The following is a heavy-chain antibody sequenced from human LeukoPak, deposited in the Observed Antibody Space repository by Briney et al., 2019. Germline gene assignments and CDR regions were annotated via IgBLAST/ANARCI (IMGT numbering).Heavy chain of an antibody. CDR1: GYSISSGYY. CDR2: IYHSGST. CDR3: ARLMTFRFLEWHIDY. D-gene: IGHD3-3*01. Sequence: SETLSLTCTVSGYSISSGYYWGWIRQPPGKGLEWIGSIYHSGSTYYNPSLKSRVTISVDTSKNQFSLKLSSVTAADTAVYYCARLMTFRFLEWHIDYWGQGTLVTVSS. J-gene: IGHJ4*02. V-gene: IGHV4-38-2*02.